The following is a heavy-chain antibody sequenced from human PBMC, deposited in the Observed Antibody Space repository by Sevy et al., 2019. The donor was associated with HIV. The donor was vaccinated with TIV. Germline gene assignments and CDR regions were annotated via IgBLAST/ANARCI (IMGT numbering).Heavy chain of an antibody. D-gene: IGHD3-10*01. CDR3: ARLRGGYGNGWFYYYMDV. Sequence: SETLSLTCSVTGGSIRRGDYFWGWIRQSPGKGLEWIGSITDSGSTYYNPSLKSRVNMSVDTSKNQFSLKLSSVTAADTAVHYCARLRGGYGNGWFYYYMDVWGKGTTVTVSS. CDR1: GGSIRRGDYF. V-gene: IGHV4-39*01. CDR2: ITDSGST. J-gene: IGHJ6*03.